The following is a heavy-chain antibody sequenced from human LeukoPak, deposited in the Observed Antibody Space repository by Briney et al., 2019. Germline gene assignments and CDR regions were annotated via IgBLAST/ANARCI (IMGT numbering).Heavy chain of an antibody. D-gene: IGHD5-12*01. V-gene: IGHV4-31*03. CDR1: GGSISSGVYY. Sequence: SETLSLTCTVSGGSISSGVYYWSWIRQHPGKSPEWIGNIHYSGGTYGNPSLKSRATMSVDTSKNQFSLRLTSVTAADTAVYYCARDQGGYGSFDNWGQGTLVTVSS. J-gene: IGHJ4*02. CDR2: IHYSGGT. CDR3: ARDQGGYGSFDN.